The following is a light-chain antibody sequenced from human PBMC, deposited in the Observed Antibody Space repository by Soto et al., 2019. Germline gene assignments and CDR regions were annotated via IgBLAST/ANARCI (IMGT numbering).Light chain of an antibody. Sequence: DVVMTQSPLSLPVTLGQPASISCRSSQSIVSSNGNTFFIWFQQRPGQSPWRLIYKVSNRDSAVPDRFTGSGSGTDFTLEISRVEAEDVGVYYCMQATHRPWTFGQGTKVEIK. CDR3: MQATHRPWT. CDR1: QSIVSSNGNTF. V-gene: IGKV2-30*01. CDR2: KVS. J-gene: IGKJ1*01.